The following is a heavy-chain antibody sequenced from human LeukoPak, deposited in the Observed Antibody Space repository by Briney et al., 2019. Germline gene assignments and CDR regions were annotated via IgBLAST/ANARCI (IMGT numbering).Heavy chain of an antibody. CDR3: ARSASSGYYLDAFDI. CDR2: ISSSSSTI. Sequence: PGGSLRLSCAASGFTFSSYSMNWVRQAPGKGLEWVSYISSSSSTIYYADSVKGRFTISRDNAKNSLYLQMNSLRAEDTAVYYCARSASSGYYLDAFDIWGQGTMVTVSS. CDR1: GFTFSSYS. J-gene: IGHJ3*02. D-gene: IGHD3-22*01. V-gene: IGHV3-48*04.